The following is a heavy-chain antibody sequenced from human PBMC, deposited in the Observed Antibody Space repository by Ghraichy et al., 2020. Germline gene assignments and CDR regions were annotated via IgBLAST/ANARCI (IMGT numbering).Heavy chain of an antibody. CDR1: GGSFSGYY. J-gene: IGHJ5*02. Sequence: SETLSLTCAVYGGSFSGYYWSWIRQPPGKGLEWIGEINHSGSTNYNPSLKSRVTISVDTSKNQFSLKLSSVTAADTAVYYCARMTGQTGYYKGFDPWGQGTLVTVSS. V-gene: IGHV4-34*01. CDR3: ARMTGQTGYYKGFDP. CDR2: INHSGST. D-gene: IGHD3-9*01.